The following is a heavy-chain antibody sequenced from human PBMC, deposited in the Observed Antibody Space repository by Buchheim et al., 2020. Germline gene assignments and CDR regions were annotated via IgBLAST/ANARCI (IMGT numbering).Heavy chain of an antibody. D-gene: IGHD6-19*01. CDR1: GDSVSSNSSA. J-gene: IGHJ4*02. V-gene: IGHV6-1*01. Sequence: QVQLQQSGPGLVKPSPTLSLTCAISGDSVSSNSSALNWIRQSPSRGLEWLGRTYYRSNWYNDYAVSVKSRIPINPDTSQNQFALQLNSVNTEDKDVYYCARDQWLVQREGFDYWGQGT. CDR3: ARDQWLVQREGFDY. CDR2: TYYRSNWYN.